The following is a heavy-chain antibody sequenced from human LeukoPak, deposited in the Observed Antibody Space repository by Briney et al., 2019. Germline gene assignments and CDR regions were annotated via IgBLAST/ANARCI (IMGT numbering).Heavy chain of an antibody. J-gene: IGHJ5*02. V-gene: IGHV3-48*02. CDR2: ISYSSSTI. CDR3: ASAGSTTLSRWFDH. Sequence: PGGSLRLSCAASAFPFSSYSMTWVRQAPGKGLEWLSYISYSSSTIFYAESVKGRFTISRNNAKNSLYLQMNSLRDEDTAVYYCASAGSTTLSRWFDHWGQGSLVPVSS. D-gene: IGHD1-1*01. CDR1: AFPFSSYS.